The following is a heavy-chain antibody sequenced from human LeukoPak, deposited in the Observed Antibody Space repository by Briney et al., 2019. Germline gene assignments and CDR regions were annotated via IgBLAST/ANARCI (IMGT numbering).Heavy chain of an antibody. CDR3: ASHGSSGHDPLT. D-gene: IGHD5-12*01. J-gene: IGHJ4*01. CDR2: IYYTGST. CDR1: GDSISSYY. Sequence: SETLSLTCTLYGDSISSYYWNWIRRPPGKGLEWIGYIYYTGSTSYNPSLKSRVTISLDTSKSQFSLRLTSVTAADTAVYYCASHGSSGHDPLTWGQGTLVTVSS. V-gene: IGHV4-59*08.